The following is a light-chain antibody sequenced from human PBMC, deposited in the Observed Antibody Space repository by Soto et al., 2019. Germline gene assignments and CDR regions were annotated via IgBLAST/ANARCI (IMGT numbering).Light chain of an antibody. CDR2: AAS. J-gene: IGKJ5*01. V-gene: IGKV1-39*01. CDR1: QSISSY. CDR3: QQRSNWPLIT. Sequence: DVQMTQSQSSLSASVGDRVSITCRASQSISSYLNWYQQKPGKAPKLLIYAASSLQSGVPSRFSGSGSGTDFTLTISSLEPEDFAVYYCQQRSNWPLITFGQGTRLEIK.